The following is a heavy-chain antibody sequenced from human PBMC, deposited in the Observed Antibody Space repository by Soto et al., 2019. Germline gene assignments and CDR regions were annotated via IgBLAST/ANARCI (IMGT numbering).Heavy chain of an antibody. Sequence: SQTLSLTCTVSGGSISSYYWSWIRQPPGKGLEWIGYIYYSGSTNYNPSLKSRVTISVDTSKNQFSLKLSSVTAADTAVYYCVKAGYYTLPYYYYYMDVWGKGTTVTVSS. V-gene: IGHV4-59*01. J-gene: IGHJ6*03. CDR2: IYYSGST. D-gene: IGHD3-3*01. CDR1: GGSISSYY. CDR3: VKAGYYTLPYYYYYMDV.